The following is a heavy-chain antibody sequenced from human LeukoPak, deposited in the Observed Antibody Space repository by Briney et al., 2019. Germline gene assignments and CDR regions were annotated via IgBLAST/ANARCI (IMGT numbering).Heavy chain of an antibody. J-gene: IGHJ4*02. CDR2: IHHSGST. CDR1: GYSISSGYY. CDR3: ARRFGDPFDY. Sequence: SETLSLTCTVSGYSISSGYYWGWIRQPPGKGLEWIGIIHHSGSTYYNPSLKSRVTISVDTSKNQFSLNLSSVTAADTAVYYCARRFGDPFDYWGQGTLVTVSS. D-gene: IGHD3-10*01. V-gene: IGHV4-38-2*02.